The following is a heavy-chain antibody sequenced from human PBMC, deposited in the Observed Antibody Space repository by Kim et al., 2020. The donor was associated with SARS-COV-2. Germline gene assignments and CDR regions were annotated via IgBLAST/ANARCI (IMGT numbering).Heavy chain of an antibody. Sequence: GGSLRLSCAASGFTFSSYSMNWVRQAPGKGLEWVSYISSSSSSIYYADSVKGRFTISRDTAQNSLYLQMNSLRDEDTAVYYCARSDCRSSSCYHYAFDIWGQGTMVTVSS. D-gene: IGHD2-2*01. J-gene: IGHJ3*02. CDR3: ARSDCRSSSCYHYAFDI. V-gene: IGHV3-48*02. CDR1: GFTFSSYS. CDR2: ISSSSSSI.